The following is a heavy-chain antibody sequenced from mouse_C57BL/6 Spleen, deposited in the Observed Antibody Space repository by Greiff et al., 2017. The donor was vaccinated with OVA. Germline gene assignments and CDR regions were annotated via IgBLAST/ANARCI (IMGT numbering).Heavy chain of an antibody. V-gene: IGHV1-64*01. CDR2: IHPNSGST. CDR1: GYIFTSYW. Sequence: VQLQQPGAELVKPGASVKLSCKASGYIFTSYWMHWVKQRPGQGLEWIGMIHPNSGSTNYNEKFKSKATLTVDKSSSTAYMQLSSLTSEDSAVYYCARSGGYYAMDYWGQGTSVTVSS. D-gene: IGHD4-1*01. CDR3: ARSGGYYAMDY. J-gene: IGHJ4*01.